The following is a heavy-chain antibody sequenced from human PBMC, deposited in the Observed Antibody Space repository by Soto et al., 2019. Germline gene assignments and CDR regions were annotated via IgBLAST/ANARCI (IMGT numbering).Heavy chain of an antibody. CDR2: IYYSGST. Sequence: PSETLSLTCSVSGGSISSGGYYWSWIRQPPGKGLEWIGYIYYSGSTYYNPSLKSRVTISVDTSKNQFSLKLSSVTAADTAVYYCARGSNPYYDFWSGHAYYYGMDVWGQGTTVTVS. CDR3: ARGSNPYYDFWSGHAYYYGMDV. V-gene: IGHV4-31*03. J-gene: IGHJ6*02. D-gene: IGHD3-3*01. CDR1: GGSISSGGYY.